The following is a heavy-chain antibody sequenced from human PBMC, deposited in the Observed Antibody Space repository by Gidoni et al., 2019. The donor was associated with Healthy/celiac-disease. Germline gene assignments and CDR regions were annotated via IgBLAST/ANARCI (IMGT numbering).Heavy chain of an antibody. CDR3: TSRGGSSRFEFDY. CDR2: IRSKADGGTT. D-gene: IGHD1-26*01. J-gene: IGHJ4*02. Sequence: EVQLVESGGGLVQPGRSLRLTCTASGFTFGDYAMSWVRQAPGKGLEWVGFIRSKADGGTTEYAASLKGRFTISRDDSKSIAYLQMNSLKTEDTAVYYCTSRGGSSRFEFDYWGQGTLVTVSS. CDR1: GFTFGDYA. V-gene: IGHV3-49*04.